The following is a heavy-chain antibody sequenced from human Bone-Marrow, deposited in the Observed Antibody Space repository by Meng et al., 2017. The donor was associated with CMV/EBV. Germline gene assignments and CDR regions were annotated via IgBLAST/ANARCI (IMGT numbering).Heavy chain of an antibody. V-gene: IGHV1-2*02. CDR2: INPNSGGT. D-gene: IGHD4-17*01. Sequence: ASVKVSCKASGYTFTSYGISWVRQAPGQGLEWMGWINPNSGGTNYAQKFQGRVTMTRDTSISTAYMELSRLRSDDTAVYYCARDLGDYYFDYWGQGPLVTVSS. CDR3: ARDLGDYYFDY. CDR1: GYTFTSYG. J-gene: IGHJ4*02.